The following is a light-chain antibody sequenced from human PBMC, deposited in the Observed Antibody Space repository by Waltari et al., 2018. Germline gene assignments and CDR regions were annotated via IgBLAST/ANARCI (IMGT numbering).Light chain of an antibody. Sequence: DLKITQSPSTLSASVADRVTITCRASQSISSWLAWYPQKPGKAPKLLIYKASSLESGVPSRFSGSGSGTEFTLTISSLQPDDFATYYCQQYNSYAYTFGQGTKLEI. CDR3: QQYNSYAYT. V-gene: IGKV1-5*03. CDR2: KAS. CDR1: QSISSW. J-gene: IGKJ2*01.